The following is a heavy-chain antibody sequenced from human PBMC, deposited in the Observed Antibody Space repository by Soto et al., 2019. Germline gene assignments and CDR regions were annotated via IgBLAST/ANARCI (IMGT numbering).Heavy chain of an antibody. J-gene: IGHJ4*02. Sequence: LRLSCAASAISFNTYGVTWVRQAPGKGLEWVPTVTVTGGSTYYADSVKGRFTISRDRSNYTVSLQLNSLRDEDTALYYCARGRVGTAYFDYWGQGALVTVSS. CDR2: VTVTGGST. D-gene: IGHD2-21*02. V-gene: IGHV3-23*01. CDR1: AISFNTYG. CDR3: ARGRVGTAYFDY.